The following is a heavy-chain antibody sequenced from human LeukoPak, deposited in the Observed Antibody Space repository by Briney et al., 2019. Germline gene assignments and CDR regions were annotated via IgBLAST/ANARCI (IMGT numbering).Heavy chain of an antibody. V-gene: IGHV4-4*07. J-gene: IGHJ4*02. CDR3: ARDHYGSGSYKSYFDN. CDR2: MYTSGST. D-gene: IGHD3-10*01. Sequence: SETLSLTCTVSGDSISSDYWSRIRQSAGKGLEWIGRMYTSGSTKYNPSLKSRVTISVDKSKNQFSLRLSSVTAADTAVYYCARDHYGSGSYKSYFDNWGQGIQVTVSS. CDR1: GDSISSDY.